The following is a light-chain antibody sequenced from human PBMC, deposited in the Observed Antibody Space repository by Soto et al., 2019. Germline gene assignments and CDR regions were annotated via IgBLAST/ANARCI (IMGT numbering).Light chain of an antibody. CDR3: SSYTRANTPFP. CDR1: SSDVGGYNY. CDR2: DVS. J-gene: IGLJ1*01. V-gene: IGLV2-14*01. Sequence: QSALTQPASVSGSPGQSITIPCTGTSSDVGGYNYVSWYQHHPGKAPKLMIFDVSYRPSGVSDRFSGSKSGNTASLTISGLQAEDEADYYCSSYTRANTPFPFGTGTKLTVL.